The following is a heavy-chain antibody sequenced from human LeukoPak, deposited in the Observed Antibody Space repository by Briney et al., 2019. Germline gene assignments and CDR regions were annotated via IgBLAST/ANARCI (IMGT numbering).Heavy chain of an antibody. D-gene: IGHD1-26*01. CDR1: GFTFNTYS. CDR2: ISSSSSYI. Sequence: GGSLRLSCAASGFTFNTYSMNWVRQAPGKGLEWVSSISSSSSYIYYADSVKGRFTISRDNAKNSLYLQMNSLRAEDTAVYYCARAYSETYGLGYYYMDVWGKGTTVTIPS. V-gene: IGHV3-21*01. J-gene: IGHJ6*03. CDR3: ARAYSETYGLGYYYMDV.